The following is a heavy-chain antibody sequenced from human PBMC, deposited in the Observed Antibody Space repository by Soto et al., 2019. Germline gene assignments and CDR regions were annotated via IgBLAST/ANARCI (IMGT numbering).Heavy chain of an antibody. CDR3: ARDAAAGLHDY. J-gene: IGHJ4*02. V-gene: IGHV1-18*01. CDR1: GYTFTSYG. Sequence: QVQLVQSGAEGKKPGASVKLSCKASGYTFTSYGISWVRQAPGQGLEWMGWISAYNGNTKYAQKFQGRVTMTTDTFTRTAYTEVRSLRSDDTAVYYCARDAAAGLHDYWGQGTLVTVSS. CDR2: ISAYNGNT. D-gene: IGHD6-13*01.